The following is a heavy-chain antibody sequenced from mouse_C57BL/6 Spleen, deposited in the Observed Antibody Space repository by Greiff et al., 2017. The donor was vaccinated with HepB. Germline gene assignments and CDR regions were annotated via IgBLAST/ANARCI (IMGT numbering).Heavy chain of an antibody. D-gene: IGHD3-2*02. CDR2: IDPSDSYT. Sequence: QVHVKQPGAELVKPGASVKLSCKASGYTFTSYWMQWVKQRPGQGLEWIGEIDPSDSYTNYNQKFKGKATLTVDTSSSTAYMQLSSLTSEDSAVYYCARQLRLDYWGQGTTLTVSS. V-gene: IGHV1-50*01. CDR3: ARQLRLDY. CDR1: GYTFTSYW. J-gene: IGHJ2*01.